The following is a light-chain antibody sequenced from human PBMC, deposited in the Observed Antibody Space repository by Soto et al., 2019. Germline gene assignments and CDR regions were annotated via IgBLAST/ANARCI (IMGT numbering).Light chain of an antibody. CDR2: DDN. J-gene: IGLJ1*01. Sequence: VLTQPPSVSAAPGQKVTISCSGSSSNIGGNSVSWYQQLPGTAPKPLIYDDNKRPSGIPDRFSGSKSGTSATLGITGFQTGDEADYYCGSWDSSLSAYVFGTGTKVTVL. CDR3: GSWDSSLSAYV. V-gene: IGLV1-51*01. CDR1: SSNIGGNS.